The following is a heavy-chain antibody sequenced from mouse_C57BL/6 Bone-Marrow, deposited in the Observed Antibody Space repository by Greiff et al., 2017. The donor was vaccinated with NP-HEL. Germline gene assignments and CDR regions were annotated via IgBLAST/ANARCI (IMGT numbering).Heavy chain of an antibody. Sequence: DVMLVESGGDLVKPGGSLKLSCAASGFTFSSYGMSWVRQTPDKRLEWVATISSGGSYTYYPDSVKGRFTISRDNAKNTLYLQMSSLKSEDTAMYYCARWLLENYFDYWGQGTTLTVSS. J-gene: IGHJ2*01. CDR3: ARWLLENYFDY. CDR1: GFTFSSYG. V-gene: IGHV5-6*02. D-gene: IGHD2-3*01. CDR2: ISSGGSYT.